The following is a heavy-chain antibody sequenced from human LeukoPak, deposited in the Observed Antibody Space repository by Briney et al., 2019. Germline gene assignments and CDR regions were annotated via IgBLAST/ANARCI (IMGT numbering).Heavy chain of an antibody. CDR3: ARAGGGFDY. Sequence: PGGSLRLSCAASGFTFSSYAMSWVRQAPGKGLEWVSHISSSGSTTNYAESVKGRFTISRDNAKNSLYLQMNSLRDEDTAVYYCARAGGGFDYWGQGTLVTVSS. J-gene: IGHJ4*02. V-gene: IGHV3-48*02. CDR1: GFTFSSYA. CDR2: ISSSGSTT. D-gene: IGHD3-10*01.